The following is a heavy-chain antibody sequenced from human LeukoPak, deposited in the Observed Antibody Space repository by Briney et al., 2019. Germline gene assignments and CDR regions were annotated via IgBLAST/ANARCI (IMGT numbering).Heavy chain of an antibody. J-gene: IGHJ4*02. CDR3: ARSRYCSGGSCYSDY. CDR2: VYYSGSS. Sequence: ASETLSLTCTVSGGSISSSGYYWGWIRQPPGKGLEWIGNVYYSGSSYYSPSLKSRVTISVDTSNNHFSLKLSSVTAADTAVYYCARSRYCSGGSCYSDYWGQGTLVTVSS. V-gene: IGHV4-39*02. D-gene: IGHD2-15*01. CDR1: GGSISSSGYY.